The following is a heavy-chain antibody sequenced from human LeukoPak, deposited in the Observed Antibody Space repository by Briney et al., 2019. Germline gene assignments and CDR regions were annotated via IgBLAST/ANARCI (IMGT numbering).Heavy chain of an antibody. CDR3: AKDNDQWLDTVDY. D-gene: IGHD6-19*01. CDR1: GFTFSSYA. Sequence: GGSLRLSCVASGFTFSSYAIHWVRQAPGKGLQWVAVTSHDGTNKYYADSVKGRFTISRDNSKNTLYLQMNSLRAEDTAVYYCAKDNDQWLDTVDYWGQGTLVTVSS. V-gene: IGHV3-30*04. J-gene: IGHJ4*02. CDR2: TSHDGTNK.